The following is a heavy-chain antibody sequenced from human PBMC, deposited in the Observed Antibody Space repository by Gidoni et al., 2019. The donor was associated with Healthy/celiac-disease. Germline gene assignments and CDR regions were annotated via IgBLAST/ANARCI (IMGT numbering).Heavy chain of an antibody. CDR3: ARDDFSITFGGVIADAFDI. Sequence: QVQPQESGPGLLKPSQTLSLTCTVSGCSLSSGSYYWCWIRPPAGKGLEWIGRIYTSGSTNYNTALKSRVTISVDTSKNQFSLKLSSVTAADTAGYYCARDDFSITFGGVIADAFDIWGQGTMVTVSS. J-gene: IGHJ3*02. CDR2: IYTSGST. CDR1: GCSLSSGSYY. D-gene: IGHD3-16*02. V-gene: IGHV4-61*02.